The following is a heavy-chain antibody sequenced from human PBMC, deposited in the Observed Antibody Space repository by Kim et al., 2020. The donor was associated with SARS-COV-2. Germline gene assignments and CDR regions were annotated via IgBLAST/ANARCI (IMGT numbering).Heavy chain of an antibody. Sequence: GGSLRLSCAASGFTFSSYGMHWVRQAPGKGLEWVAVIWYDGSNKYYADSVKGRFTISRDNSKNTLYLQMNSLRAEDTAVYYCASVYYYDSSGGGASAFDIWGQGTMVTVSS. CDR3: ASVYYYDSSGGGASAFDI. CDR1: GFTFSSYG. J-gene: IGHJ3*02. CDR2: IWYDGSNK. V-gene: IGHV3-33*01. D-gene: IGHD3-22*01.